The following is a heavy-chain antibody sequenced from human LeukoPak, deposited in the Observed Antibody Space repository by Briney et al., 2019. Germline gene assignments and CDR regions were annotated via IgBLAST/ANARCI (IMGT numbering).Heavy chain of an antibody. V-gene: IGHV3-9*01. J-gene: IGHJ3*02. Sequence: PGRSLRLSCAASGFTFDDYAMHWVRQAPGKGLEWVSGISWNSGSMGYADSVKGRFTISRDNAKNSLYLQMNSLRAEDTALYYCAKDMYSSSRDAFDIWGQGTMVTVSS. CDR3: AKDMYSSSRDAFDI. CDR2: ISWNSGSM. CDR1: GFTFDDYA. D-gene: IGHD6-13*01.